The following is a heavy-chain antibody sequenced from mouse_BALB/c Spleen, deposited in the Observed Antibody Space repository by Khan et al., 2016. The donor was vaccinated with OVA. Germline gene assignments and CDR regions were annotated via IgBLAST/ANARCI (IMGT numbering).Heavy chain of an antibody. CDR3: SRSGYGFGAY. CDR2: INPGSGGT. Sequence: VQLQESGAELVRPGTSVKVSCKATGYAFTNYLIEWVKQRPGQGLEWIGVINPGSGGTNYNEKFKDKATLTADKSSSTAYMQLSSLTSDDSAGYFCSRSGYGFGAYWGPGTLVTVSA. V-gene: IGHV1-54*01. D-gene: IGHD3-2*02. J-gene: IGHJ3*01. CDR1: GYAFTNYL.